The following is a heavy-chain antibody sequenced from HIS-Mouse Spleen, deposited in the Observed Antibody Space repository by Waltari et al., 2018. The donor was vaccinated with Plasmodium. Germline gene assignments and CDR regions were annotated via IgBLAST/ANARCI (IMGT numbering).Heavy chain of an antibody. V-gene: IGHV4-34*01. CDR3: ARGGIVGATIDY. J-gene: IGHJ4*02. CDR1: GGSFSGYY. D-gene: IGHD1-26*01. CDR2: IKHSGST. Sequence: QVQLQQWGAGLLKPSETLSLTCAVYGGSFSGYYWSWIRQPPGKGLEWIGEIKHSGSTNYTPSLKSRVTISVDTSKNQFSLKLSSVTAADTAVYYCARGGIVGATIDYWGQGTLVTVSS.